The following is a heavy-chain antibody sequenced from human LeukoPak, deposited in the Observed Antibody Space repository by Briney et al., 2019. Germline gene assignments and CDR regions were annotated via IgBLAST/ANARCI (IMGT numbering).Heavy chain of an antibody. CDR2: INVGGDSS. J-gene: IGHJ4*02. CDR3: TKGESGSYYVY. V-gene: IGHV3-23*01. D-gene: IGHD1-26*01. Sequence: GGSLRLSCAASGFTFSSYAVTWVRQAPGKGLEWVSVINVGGDSSQYADSVKGRFTISRDNSKNTLYLQMNSLGGEDTAIYYCTKGESGSYYVYWGQGTLVTVSS. CDR1: GFTFSSYA.